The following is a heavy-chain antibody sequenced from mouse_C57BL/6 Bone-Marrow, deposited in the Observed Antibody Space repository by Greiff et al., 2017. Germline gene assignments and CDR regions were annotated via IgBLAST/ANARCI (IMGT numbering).Heavy chain of an antibody. V-gene: IGHV1-20*01. J-gene: IGHJ1*03. CDR3: ARERFITTVVARYFDV. D-gene: IGHD1-1*01. Sequence: VHVKQSGPELVKPGDSVKISCKASGYSFTGYFMNWVMQSHGKSLEWIGRINPYNGDTFYNQKFKGKATLTVDKSSSTAHMALRSLTSEDSAVYDCARERFITTVVARYFDVWGTGTTVTVSS. CDR1: GYSFTGYF. CDR2: INPYNGDT.